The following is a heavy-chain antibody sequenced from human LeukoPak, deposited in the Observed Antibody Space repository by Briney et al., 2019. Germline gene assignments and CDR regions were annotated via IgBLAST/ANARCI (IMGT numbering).Heavy chain of an antibody. V-gene: IGHV3-33*01. J-gene: IGHJ3*02. Sequence: GGSLRLSCAASGFSFSNYDMHWVSQAPGKGLEWVAVIWYDGSNKYYADSVKGRFTISRDNSKNTLYLQMNSLRVEDTAVYYCARGYSSYYPDAFDIWGQGTMVTVSS. CDR1: GFSFSNYD. CDR3: ARGYSSYYPDAFDI. CDR2: IWYDGSNK. D-gene: IGHD5-12*01.